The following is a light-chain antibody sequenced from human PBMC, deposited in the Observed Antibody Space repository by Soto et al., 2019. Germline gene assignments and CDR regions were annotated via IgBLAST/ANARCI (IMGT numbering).Light chain of an antibody. CDR3: AAWDDSLNGSYV. Sequence: QSVLTQPPSASGTPWQRVTISCSGSSSNIGSNTVNWYQQLPGTAPKLLIYSNNQRPSGVPDRFSGSKSGTSASLAISGLQSKDEADYYCAAWDDSLNGSYVFGTGTKVTV. J-gene: IGLJ1*01. V-gene: IGLV1-44*01. CDR1: SSNIGSNT. CDR2: SNN.